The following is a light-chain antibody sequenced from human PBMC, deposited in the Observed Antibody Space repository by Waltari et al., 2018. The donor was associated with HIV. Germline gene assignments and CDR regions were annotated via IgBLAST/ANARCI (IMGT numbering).Light chain of an antibody. V-gene: IGKV1-33*01. Sequence: IQLTQSPSSLSASVGARVTTTCQASQAISNYANGYQQKPGKAPKVLIYDAANLSEGVPSRFSGSCSGTDFTFTINSVQPEDIASYFCQQYDTLPFTFGRETKVDI. CDR1: QAISNY. CDR3: QQYDTLPFT. J-gene: IGKJ4*01. CDR2: DAA.